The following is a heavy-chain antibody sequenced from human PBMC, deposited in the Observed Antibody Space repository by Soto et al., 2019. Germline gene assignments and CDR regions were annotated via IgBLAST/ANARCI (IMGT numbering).Heavy chain of an antibody. Sequence: EVQLVESGGGLVQPGRSLRLSCAASGFTFDEYAMHWVRQTPGKGLEWVSGISWNSGSRGYADSVKGRFTISRDNAKNSRYLQMNSLRAEDTALYYCAKDIFRVSGGVAGHEDWGQGILVTVSS. CDR3: AKDIFRVSGGVAGHED. D-gene: IGHD2-15*01. CDR1: GFTFDEYA. V-gene: IGHV3-9*01. J-gene: IGHJ4*02. CDR2: ISWNSGSR.